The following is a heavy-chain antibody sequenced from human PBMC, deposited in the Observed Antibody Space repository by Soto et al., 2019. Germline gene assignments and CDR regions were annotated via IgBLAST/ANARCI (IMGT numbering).Heavy chain of an antibody. Sequence: PSETLSLTCAVYGGSFSGYYWSWNRQPPGKGLEWIGEINHSGSTNYNPSLKSRVTISVDTSKNQFSLKLSSVTAADTAVYYCARSLSSGWSYYFDYWGQGTLVTVSS. CDR2: INHSGST. CDR3: ARSLSSGWSYYFDY. D-gene: IGHD6-19*01. V-gene: IGHV4-34*01. J-gene: IGHJ4*02. CDR1: GGSFSGYY.